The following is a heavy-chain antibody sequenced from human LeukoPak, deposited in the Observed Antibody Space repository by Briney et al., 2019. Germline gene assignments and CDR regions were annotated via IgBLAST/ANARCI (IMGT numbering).Heavy chain of an antibody. V-gene: IGHV4-39*07. CDR2: IYYSGST. J-gene: IGHJ6*02. Sequence: NASETLSLTCTVSGGSISSSSYYWGWIRQPPGKGLEWIGSIYYSGSTYYNPSLKSRVTISVDTSKNQFSLKLSSVTAADTAVYYCARDLEGSSWSYYYYGMDVWGQGTTVTVSS. CDR3: ARDLEGSSWSYYYYGMDV. D-gene: IGHD6-13*01. CDR1: GGSISSSSYY.